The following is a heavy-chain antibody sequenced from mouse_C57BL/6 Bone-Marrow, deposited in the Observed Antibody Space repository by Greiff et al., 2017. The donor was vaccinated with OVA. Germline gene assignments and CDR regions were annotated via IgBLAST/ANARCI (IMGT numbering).Heavy chain of an antibody. J-gene: IGHJ3*01. CDR3: ARFGGYCGFAY. CDR1: GYTFTDYY. CDR2: INPYNGGT. D-gene: IGHD2-3*01. Sequence: VQLKESGPVLVKPGASVKMSCKASGYTFTDYYMNWVKQSHGKSLEWIGVINPYNGGTSYNQKFKGKATLTVDKSSSTAYMELNSLTSEDSAVYYCARFGGYCGFAYWGQGTLVTVSA. V-gene: IGHV1-19*01.